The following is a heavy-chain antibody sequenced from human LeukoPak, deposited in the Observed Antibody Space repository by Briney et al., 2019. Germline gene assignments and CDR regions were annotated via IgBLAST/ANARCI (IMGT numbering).Heavy chain of an antibody. CDR1: GFTLLTYG. CDR3: GEEQFGPFDY. CDR2: ISGSGGST. V-gene: IGHV3-23*01. D-gene: IGHD3-10*01. J-gene: IGHJ4*02. Sequence: GGSLRLSFTVLGFTLLTYGIAGCRQAPGKGLDWVSTISGSGGSTYYADSVKARFSISRDNSKSTVFLQMNNLRGEDTATFFCGEEQFGPFDYWGQGNLVTVSS.